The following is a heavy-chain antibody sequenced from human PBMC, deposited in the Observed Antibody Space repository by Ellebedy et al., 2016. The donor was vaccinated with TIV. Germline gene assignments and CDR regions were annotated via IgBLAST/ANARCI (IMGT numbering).Heavy chain of an antibody. J-gene: IGHJ4*02. CDR2: IKQDGSEK. D-gene: IGHD2-21*01. CDR3: ARDSGVIAFDY. CDR1: GFTFSDYW. Sequence: GGSLRLSXTVSGFTFSDYWMSWVRQAPGKGLEWVANIKQDGSEKYYVDSVKGRFTISRDNAKDSLYLQMNSLRAEDTAMYYCARDSGVIAFDYWGQGTLVTVSS. V-gene: IGHV3-7*03.